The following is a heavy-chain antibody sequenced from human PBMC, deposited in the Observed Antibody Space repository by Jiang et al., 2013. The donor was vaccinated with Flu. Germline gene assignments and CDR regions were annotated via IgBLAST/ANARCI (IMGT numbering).Heavy chain of an antibody. J-gene: IGHJ4*02. CDR2: IITWEH. V-gene: IGHV4-31*02. D-gene: IGHD2-15*01. Sequence: LEWIGYIITWEHLLQPSLKSRVTISVDTSKNQFSLKLSSVTAADTAVYYCARVPCSGGSCTWDYWGQGTLVTVSS. CDR3: ARVPCSGGSCTWDY.